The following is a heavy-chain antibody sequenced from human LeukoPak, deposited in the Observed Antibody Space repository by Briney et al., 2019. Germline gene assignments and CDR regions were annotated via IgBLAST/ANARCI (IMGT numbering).Heavy chain of an antibody. V-gene: IGHV3-11*01. CDR2: ISTSDSTI. Sequence: GGSLRLSCAASGFTFSDYYMSWIRQAPGKGLQWVSSISTSDSTIYYADSVKGRFTISRDNAKNSLFLQMNSLRAEDTAVYYCARDRIMVRGVLKKYYFDYWGQGTLVTVSS. J-gene: IGHJ4*02. CDR3: ARDRIMVRGVLKKYYFDY. D-gene: IGHD3-10*01. CDR1: GFTFSDYY.